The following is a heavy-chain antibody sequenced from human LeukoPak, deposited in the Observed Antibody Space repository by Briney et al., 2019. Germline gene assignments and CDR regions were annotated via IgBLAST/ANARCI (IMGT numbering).Heavy chain of an antibody. Sequence: GGSLRLSCAASGFSFEAYGMYWVRQAPGKGLEWVSGITWNSDDMAYADSVKGRFTISRDNAKNCVYLQMNSLTVEDTALYYCTRVTSWRTGFDYWGQGTLVTVSS. CDR3: TRVTSWRTGFDY. CDR1: GFSFEAYG. CDR2: ITWNSDDM. J-gene: IGHJ4*02. V-gene: IGHV3-9*01. D-gene: IGHD1-1*01.